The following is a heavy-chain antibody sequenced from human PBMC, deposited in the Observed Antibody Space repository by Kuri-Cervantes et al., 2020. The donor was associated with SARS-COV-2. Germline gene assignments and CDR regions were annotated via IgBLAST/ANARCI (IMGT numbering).Heavy chain of an antibody. CDR1: GYSISSGYY. Sequence: GSLRLSCAVSGYSISSGYYWGWIRQPPGKGLEWIGRIYTSGSTNYNPSLKSRVTMSVDTSKNQFSLKLSSVTAADTAVYYCARGYYHYYYMDVWGKGTTVTVSS. V-gene: IGHV4-38-2*01. J-gene: IGHJ6*03. CDR3: ARGYYHYYYMDV. CDR2: IYTSGST.